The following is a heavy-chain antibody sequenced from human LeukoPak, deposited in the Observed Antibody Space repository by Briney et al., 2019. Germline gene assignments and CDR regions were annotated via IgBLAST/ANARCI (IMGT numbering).Heavy chain of an antibody. V-gene: IGHV3-21*06. CDR3: AKVQSDIVGAMFFAFDV. J-gene: IGHJ3*01. Sequence: KPGGSLRLSCGVSGFTFNSYSMNWVRQAPGKGQEWVASIIGSGSEMFYADSLKGRFTISRDNSENSLYLQMNSLRVEDTAVYYCAKVQSDIVGAMFFAFDVWGQGTMVSVSS. CDR2: IIGSGSEM. D-gene: IGHD1-26*01. CDR1: GFTFNSYS.